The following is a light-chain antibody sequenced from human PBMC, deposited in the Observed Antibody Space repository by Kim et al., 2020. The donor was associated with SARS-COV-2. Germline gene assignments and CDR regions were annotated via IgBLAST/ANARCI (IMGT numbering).Light chain of an antibody. CDR3: NSRDSSGNHLV. CDR2: GKN. V-gene: IGLV3-19*01. CDR1: SLRSSY. Sequence: SSELTQDPAVSVALGQTVRITCQGDSLRSSYSTWYQQKPGQAPIVVIYGKNNRPSGIHDCFSGSSSGNTASLTITGAQAEDEADYYCNSRDSSGNHLVFG. J-gene: IGLJ2*01.